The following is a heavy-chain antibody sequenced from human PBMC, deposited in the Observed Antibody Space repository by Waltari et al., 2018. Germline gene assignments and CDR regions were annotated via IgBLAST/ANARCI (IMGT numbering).Heavy chain of an antibody. Sequence: EVQLVESGGGWVQPGGSLRLYCAASGFTFGRYGMNWVRQAAGKGLEWVSGISGSGGNTYYADSVKGRFTISRDNSKSTLSLQMNSVRADDTAVYYCARGAAYSRFDYWGQGTLVIVSS. D-gene: IGHD5-18*01. J-gene: IGHJ4*02. CDR2: ISGSGGNT. V-gene: IGHV3-23*04. CDR3: ARGAAYSRFDY. CDR1: GFTFGRYG.